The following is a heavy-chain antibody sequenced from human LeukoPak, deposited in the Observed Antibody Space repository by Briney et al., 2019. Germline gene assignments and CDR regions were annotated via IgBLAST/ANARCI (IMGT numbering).Heavy chain of an antibody. J-gene: IGHJ3*02. CDR2: IYYTGST. Sequence: SETLSLTCTVSGGSISGYYWSWIRQSPGKGLESIGFIYYTGSTNYNPSLKSRVSISVDASKNQFSLSLSSVTAADTAVYYCAADDGYSYGDTDAFDIWGQGTMVTVSS. CDR1: GGSISGYY. D-gene: IGHD5-18*01. CDR3: AADDGYSYGDTDAFDI. V-gene: IGHV4-59*03.